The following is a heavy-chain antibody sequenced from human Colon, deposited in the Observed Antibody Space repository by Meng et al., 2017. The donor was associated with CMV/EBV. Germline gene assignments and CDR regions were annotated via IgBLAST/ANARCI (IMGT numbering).Heavy chain of an antibody. D-gene: IGHD1-26*01. CDR2: LNPNTGAT. V-gene: IGHV1-2*02. Sequence: ASVKVSCKTSGDTFSGYAISWVRQAPGQGLEWVGWLNPNTGATNYAQKFQGRVTVTRDTSIGTAYMEMTSLTSDDTALYFCARAGSGGGLDVWGQGTTVTVSS. CDR3: ARAGSGGGLDV. CDR1: GDTFSGYA. J-gene: IGHJ6*02.